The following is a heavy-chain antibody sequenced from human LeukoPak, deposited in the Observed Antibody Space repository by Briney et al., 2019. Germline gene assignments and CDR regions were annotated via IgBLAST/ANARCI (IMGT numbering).Heavy chain of an antibody. Sequence: ASVKVSCKASGYTFTSYGISWVRPAPGQGLEWMGWISAYNANTNYAQKLQGRVTMTTDTSTTTAYMELRSLRSDDTAVYYCARGARDSIVGANQHWGQGTLVTVSS. CDR3: ARGARDSIVGANQH. V-gene: IGHV1-18*01. CDR2: ISAYNANT. J-gene: IGHJ1*01. CDR1: GYTFTSYG. D-gene: IGHD1-26*01.